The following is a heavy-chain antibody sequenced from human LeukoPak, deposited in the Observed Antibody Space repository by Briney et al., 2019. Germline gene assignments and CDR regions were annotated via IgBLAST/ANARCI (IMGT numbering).Heavy chain of an antibody. D-gene: IGHD2/OR15-2a*01. V-gene: IGHV4-59*08. CDR2: ISDIGSI. CDR1: GGSISSYY. J-gene: IGHJ4*02. CDR3: AGHHPRNTVDF. Sequence: SETLSLTCTVSGGSISSYYWSWIRQPPGKGLEWIAYISDIGSINYNPSLKSRVTISLDTSKNQSSLKLSSVTAAVTAVYYCAGHHPRNTVDFWGQGTLVTVSS.